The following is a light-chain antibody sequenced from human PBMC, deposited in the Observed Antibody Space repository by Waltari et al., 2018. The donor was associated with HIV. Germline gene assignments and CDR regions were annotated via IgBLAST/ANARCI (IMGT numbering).Light chain of an antibody. J-gene: IGLJ3*02. CDR2: LNSDGSH. V-gene: IGLV4-69*01. Sequence: QLVLTQSPSASASLGASVKLTCTLSSGHSRYALAWHQQQPEKGPRYLMKLNSDGSHSKGDGIPDRFSGSSSGAERYLTISSLQSEDEADYYCQTWSVFGGGTKLTVL. CDR1: SGHSRYA. CDR3: QTWSV.